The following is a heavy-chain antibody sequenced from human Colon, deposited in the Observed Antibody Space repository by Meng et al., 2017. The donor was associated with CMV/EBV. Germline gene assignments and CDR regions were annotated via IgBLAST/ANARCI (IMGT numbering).Heavy chain of an antibody. D-gene: IGHD2-21*02. CDR2: ITADGTNR. V-gene: IGHV3-74*01. Sequence: CGFTVTGSWVHWVRQVPGKGLGWVSRITADGTNRDYADSVKGRFTISRDDVKNMVYLQMNSLRVEDTAVYYCVREDIVVVTAIDFWGQGTLVTVSS. J-gene: IGHJ4*02. CDR3: VREDIVVVTAIDF. CDR1: GFTVTGSW.